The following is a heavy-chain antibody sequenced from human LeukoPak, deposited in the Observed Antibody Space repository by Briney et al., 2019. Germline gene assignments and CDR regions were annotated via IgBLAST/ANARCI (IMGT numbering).Heavy chain of an antibody. J-gene: IGHJ4*02. Sequence: GESLKISCNGSGYIFTSYWIGGVRQKPGKGLGWMGIIFPGDSDTRYSPYLQGQVTISADKSISTAYLQWSSLKASDTAMYYCARRLTYDSRAYYCLDYWGQGTLVTVSS. CDR1: GYIFTSYW. V-gene: IGHV5-51*01. CDR2: IFPGDSDT. D-gene: IGHD3-22*01. CDR3: ARRLTYDSRAYYCLDY.